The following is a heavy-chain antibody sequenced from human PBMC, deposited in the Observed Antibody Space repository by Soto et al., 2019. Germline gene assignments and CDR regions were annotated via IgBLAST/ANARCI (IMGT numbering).Heavy chain of an antibody. V-gene: IGHV4-61*01. CDR2: IYYTGST. J-gene: IGHJ5*02. Sequence: QVQLQESGPGLVKPSETLSLTCTVSGGSVSSGNYYWSWIRQPPGKGLEWIGFIYYTGSTSYDPYLKSRVTISIDTSKNQFSLKLTSVTAADTVVYYCASALYCSGGSCSFDPWGQGTLVTVSS. D-gene: IGHD2-15*01. CDR1: GGSVSSGNYY. CDR3: ASALYCSGGSCSFDP.